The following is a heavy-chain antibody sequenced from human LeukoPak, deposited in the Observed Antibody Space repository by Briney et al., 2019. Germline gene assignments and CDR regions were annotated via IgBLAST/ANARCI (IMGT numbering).Heavy chain of an antibody. V-gene: IGHV4-59*01. CDR1: GGSISSYY. CDR3: ARGGLSSGWYG. Sequence: SEGLSLTCTVSGGSISSYYWSWIRQPPGKGLEWIGYSYYSGSTNYNPSLKSRVTISLDTSKNQFSLKLNSLTAADTAVYYCARGGLSSGWYGWGQGTLVTVSS. J-gene: IGHJ4*02. D-gene: IGHD6-19*01. CDR2: SYYSGST.